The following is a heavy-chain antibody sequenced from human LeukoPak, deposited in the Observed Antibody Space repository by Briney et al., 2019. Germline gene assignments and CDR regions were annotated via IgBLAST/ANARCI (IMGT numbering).Heavy chain of an antibody. D-gene: IGHD6-19*01. J-gene: IGHJ4*02. V-gene: IGHV3-23*01. Sequence: PGGSLRLSCAASGFTFSSYAMSWVRQAPGKGLEWVSGISGSGGSTYYADSVKGRFTISRDNSKNTLYLQMNSLRAEDTAVYYCAKERYRSSGWYADYWGQGTLVTVSS. CDR1: GFTFSSYA. CDR3: AKERYRSSGWYADY. CDR2: ISGSGGST.